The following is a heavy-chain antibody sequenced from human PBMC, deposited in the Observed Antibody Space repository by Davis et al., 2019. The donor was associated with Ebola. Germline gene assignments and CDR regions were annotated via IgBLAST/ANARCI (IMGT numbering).Heavy chain of an antibody. D-gene: IGHD6-25*01. CDR2: ISSSSSTI. CDR1: GFTFSSYS. Sequence: GESLKISCAASGFTFSSYSMNWVRQAPGKGLEWVSYISSSSSTIYYADSVKGRFTISRDNSKNTLYLQMNSLRAEDTAVYYCARGAEYSSGATDYWGQGTLVTVSS. CDR3: ARGAEYSSGATDY. J-gene: IGHJ4*02. V-gene: IGHV3-48*01.